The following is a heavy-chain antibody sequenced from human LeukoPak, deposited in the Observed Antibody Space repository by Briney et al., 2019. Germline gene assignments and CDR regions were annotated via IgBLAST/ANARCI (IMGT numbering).Heavy chain of an antibody. V-gene: IGHV4-34*01. CDR1: GGSFSDYY. J-gene: IGHJ4*02. CDR3: ARPAWFGEFGY. D-gene: IGHD3-10*01. Sequence: KPSETLSLTCAVYGGSFSDYYWSWIRQPPGKGLEWIGEINHSGSTNYNPSLKSRVTISVDTSKNQFSLKLSSVTAADTAVYYCARPAWFGEFGYWGQGTLVTVSS. CDR2: INHSGST.